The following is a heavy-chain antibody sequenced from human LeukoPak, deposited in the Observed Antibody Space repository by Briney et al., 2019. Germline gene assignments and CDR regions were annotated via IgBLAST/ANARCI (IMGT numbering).Heavy chain of an antibody. CDR1: GGSISSYY. CDR3: ARHPLYCSGGSCYEMDV. D-gene: IGHD2-15*01. CDR2: IYYSGST. Sequence: PSETLSLTCTVSGGSISSYYWSWIRQPPGKGLEWIGYIYYSGSTNYNPSLKSRVTISVDTSKNQFSLKLSSVTAADTAVYYCARHPLYCSGGSCYEMDVWGQGTTVTVSS. V-gene: IGHV4-59*08. J-gene: IGHJ6*02.